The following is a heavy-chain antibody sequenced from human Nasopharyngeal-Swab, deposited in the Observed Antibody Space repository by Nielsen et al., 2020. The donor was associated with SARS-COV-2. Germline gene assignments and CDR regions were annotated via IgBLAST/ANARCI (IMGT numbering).Heavy chain of an antibody. CDR1: GCSVSSGSYY. D-gene: IGHD2-8*01. CDR2: IYYSGST. CDR3: ATNTRIVPAGAFDI. Sequence: SETLSLTCTVSGCSVSSGSYYWSWIRQPPGKGLEWIGYIYYSGSTNYNPSLKSRVTISVDTSKNQFSLKLSSVTAADTAVYYCATNTRIVPAGAFDIWGQGTMVTVSS. V-gene: IGHV4-61*01. J-gene: IGHJ3*02.